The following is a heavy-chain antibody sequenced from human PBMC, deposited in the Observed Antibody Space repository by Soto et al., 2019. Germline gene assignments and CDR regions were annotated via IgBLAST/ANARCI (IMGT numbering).Heavy chain of an antibody. D-gene: IGHD3-3*01. V-gene: IGHV3-30*18. CDR3: AKGSGYYDFWSGYYGMDG. CDR2: ISYDGSNK. Sequence: GGSLRLSCAASGFTFSSYGMHWVRQAPRKGLEWVAVISYDGSNKYYADSVKGRFTISRDNSKNTLYLQMNSLRADDTAVYYCAKGSGYYDFWSGYYGMDGWGQGTTVTVSS. J-gene: IGHJ6*02. CDR1: GFTFSSYG.